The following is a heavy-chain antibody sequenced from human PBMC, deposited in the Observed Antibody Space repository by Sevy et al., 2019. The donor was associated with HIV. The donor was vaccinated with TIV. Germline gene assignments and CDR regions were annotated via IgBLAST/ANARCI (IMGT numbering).Heavy chain of an antibody. Sequence: GGSLRLSCAASGFAFYDYSMSWIRQAPGKGLEWVATLSFGCGKINYADSVKGRFTISRDNSKNSFYLQMDNLRVEYTALYYGAREWFTRPHDYWGQGTRVTVSS. CDR2: LSFGCGKI. CDR3: AREWFTRPHDY. D-gene: IGHD3-10*01. CDR1: GFAFYDYS. V-gene: IGHV3-23*01. J-gene: IGHJ4*02.